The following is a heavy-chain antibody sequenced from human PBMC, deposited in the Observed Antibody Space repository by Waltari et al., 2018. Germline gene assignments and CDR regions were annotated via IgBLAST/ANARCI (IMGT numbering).Heavy chain of an antibody. V-gene: IGHV4-38-2*01. Sequence: QVQLQESRPGLVKPSETLSLTLAVPVYSISSGYYWGWIRQPPGKGLEWIGTIYHSGNTYYNPSLKSRVTISVDTSENQFSLKLTSVTAADTAVYYCARKYSGGLDPFDYWGQGTLVTVSS. J-gene: IGHJ4*02. D-gene: IGHD1-26*01. CDR3: ARKYSGGLDPFDY. CDR2: IYHSGNT. CDR1: VYSISSGYY.